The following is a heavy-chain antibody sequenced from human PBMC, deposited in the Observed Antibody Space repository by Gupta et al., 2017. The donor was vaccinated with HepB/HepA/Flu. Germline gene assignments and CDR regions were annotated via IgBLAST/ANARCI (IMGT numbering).Heavy chain of an antibody. CDR1: GYTLTELS. CDR3: ATDNRVKAVAGTGMDV. J-gene: IGHJ6*02. Sequence: QVQLVQSVAEVKKPGASVKVSCMVSGYTLTELSMHWVRQAPGKGLDWMGGFDPEDGETIYPQKFQGRVTMTEDTSTDTAYMELSSLRSEDTAVYYCATDNRVKAVAGTGMDVWGQGTTVTVAS. D-gene: IGHD6-19*01. CDR2: FDPEDGET. V-gene: IGHV1-24*01.